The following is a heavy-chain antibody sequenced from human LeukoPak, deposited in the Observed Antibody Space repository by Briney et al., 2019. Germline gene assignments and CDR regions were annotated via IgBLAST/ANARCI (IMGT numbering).Heavy chain of an antibody. CDR1: GFTFSSYA. Sequence: GSLRLSCAASGFTFSSYAMHWVRQAPGKGLEWIGEINQSGRTDLNPAFNSRVTILLDPSKKQFSLRLTSVNAADTAVYYCASRSLTIAAARCFDNWGPGTPVLVSS. D-gene: IGHD6-6*01. CDR3: ASRSLTIAAARCFDN. CDR2: INQSGRT. J-gene: IGHJ4*02. V-gene: IGHV4-34*01.